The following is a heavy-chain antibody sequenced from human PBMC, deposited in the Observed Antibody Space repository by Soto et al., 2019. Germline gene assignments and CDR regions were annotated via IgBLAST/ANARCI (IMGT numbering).Heavy chain of an antibody. CDR2: INHSGST. J-gene: IGHJ4*02. CDR3: ARGKPYGSGSFDY. V-gene: IGHV4-34*01. CDR1: GGSFSGYY. D-gene: IGHD3-10*01. Sequence: QVQLQQWGAGLLKPSETLSLTCAVYGGSFSGYYWSWIRQPPGKGLEWIGEINHSGSTNYNPSLKSRVTISVDTSKNQFSLKLSFVTAADTAVYYCARGKPYGSGSFDYWGQGTLVTVSS.